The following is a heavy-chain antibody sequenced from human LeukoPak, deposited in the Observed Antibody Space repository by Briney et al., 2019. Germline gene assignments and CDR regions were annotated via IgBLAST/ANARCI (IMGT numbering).Heavy chain of an antibody. J-gene: IGHJ4*02. CDR2: INPNSGDT. CDR1: GYTFTSYG. D-gene: IGHD2-21*02. V-gene: IGHV1-2*06. CDR3: ARDYCGGDCFPDY. Sequence: AASVKVSCTASGYTFTSYGISWVRQAPGQGLEWMGRINPNSGDTNYAQKFQGRVTMTRDTSISTAYMELSRLRSDDTAVYYCARDYCGGDCFPDYWGQGTLVTVSS.